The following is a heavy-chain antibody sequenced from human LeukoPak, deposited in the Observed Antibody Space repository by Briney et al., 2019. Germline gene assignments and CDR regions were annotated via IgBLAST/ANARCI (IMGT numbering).Heavy chain of an antibody. CDR2: ISWNSGSI. Sequence: GRSLRLSCAASGFTFDDYAMHWVRQAPGKGLEWVSGISWNSGSIGYADSVKGRFTISRDNAKNSLYLQMNSLRAEDMALYYCARSTGWFGQGYFDYWGQGTLVTVSS. J-gene: IGHJ4*02. D-gene: IGHD3-10*01. CDR3: ARSTGWFGQGYFDY. V-gene: IGHV3-9*03. CDR1: GFTFDDYA.